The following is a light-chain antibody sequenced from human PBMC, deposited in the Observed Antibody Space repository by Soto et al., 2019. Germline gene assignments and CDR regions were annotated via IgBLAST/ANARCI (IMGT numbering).Light chain of an antibody. V-gene: IGKV1-39*01. CDR1: QSISSY. Sequence: DIQMTQSPSSLSASVGDRVTITCRASQSISSYLNWYQQKPGKAPKLLIYAASSLQSGVPSRFSGSGSGTDCTLTISSLQPEDFATYYCQQSYRTPRITFGPGTKVEIK. J-gene: IGKJ3*01. CDR2: AAS. CDR3: QQSYRTPRIT.